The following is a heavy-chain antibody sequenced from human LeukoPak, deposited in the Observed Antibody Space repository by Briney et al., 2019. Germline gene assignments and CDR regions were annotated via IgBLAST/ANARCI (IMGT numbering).Heavy chain of an antibody. D-gene: IGHD3-10*01. CDR2: IDTITGNP. CDR1: GYTFTSYA. CDR3: ARKSMVQHMDV. J-gene: IGHJ6*03. V-gene: IGHV7-4-1*02. Sequence: GASVKVSCKASGYTFTSYAMNWVRQAPGQGLEYMGWIDTITGNPTYAQGFTGRFAFSLDTSVSTAYLQISSLKAEDSAVYYCARKSMVQHMDVWGKGTTVTVSS.